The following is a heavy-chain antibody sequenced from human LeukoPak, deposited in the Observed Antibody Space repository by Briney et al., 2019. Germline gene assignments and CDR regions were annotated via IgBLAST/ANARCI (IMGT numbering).Heavy chain of an antibody. J-gene: IGHJ4*02. CDR2: IRSKVYGGTP. CDR3: TRDQTPYY. Sequence: GGSLRLSCTASGFTFGDYAMTWVRQAPGQGLEWVGFIRSKVYGGTPEYAASVKGRFTISRDDSKGIAYLQMNSLKTEDTAVYYCTRDQTPYYWGQGTLVTVSS. V-gene: IGHV3-49*04. CDR1: GFTFGDYA.